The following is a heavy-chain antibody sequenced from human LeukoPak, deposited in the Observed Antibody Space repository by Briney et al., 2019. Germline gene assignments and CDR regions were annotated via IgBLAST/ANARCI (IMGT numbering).Heavy chain of an antibody. CDR2: ISWNSGSI. D-gene: IGHD1-26*01. Sequence: SLRLSCAASGFTFDDYAMHWVRQAPGKGLEWVSGISWNSGSIGYADSVKGRFTISRDNAKNSLYLQMNSLRAEDTAVYYCARDQTVGVGPGDFWGQGTMVTVSS. V-gene: IGHV3-9*01. J-gene: IGHJ3*01. CDR3: ARDQTVGVGPGDF. CDR1: GFTFDDYA.